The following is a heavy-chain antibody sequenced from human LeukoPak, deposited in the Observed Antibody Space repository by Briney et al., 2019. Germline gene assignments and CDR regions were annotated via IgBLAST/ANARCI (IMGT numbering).Heavy chain of an antibody. CDR3: AKDHSSTWYIDS. CDR2: ITATGDRT. J-gene: IGHJ4*02. V-gene: IGHV3-23*01. Sequence: GGSLRLSCAASGFTFSRFGMSWVRQAPGKGLEWVSAITATGDRTYYADSVNGRFSISRDNSKNTLYLQMDSLRAEDTAVYFCAKDHSSTWYIDSWGQGTLVTVSS. CDR1: GFTFSRFG. D-gene: IGHD6-13*01.